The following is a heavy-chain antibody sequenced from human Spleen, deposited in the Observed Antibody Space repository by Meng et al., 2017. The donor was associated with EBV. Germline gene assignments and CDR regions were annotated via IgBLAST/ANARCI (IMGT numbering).Heavy chain of an antibody. D-gene: IGHD1-14*01. CDR2: IPSDGNI. Sequence: VQLVESGGGVVQPGRSLTLSCAASGFTFSGYGMFWVRQAPGKGPEWVAIIPSDGNIYYAESVKGRFTISRDNSKNTLYLQMNSLRGEDTAVYYCAGDLSGRFDPWGQGTLGTVSS. CDR1: GFTFSGYG. V-gene: IGHV3-30*03. J-gene: IGHJ5*02. CDR3: AGDLSGRFDP.